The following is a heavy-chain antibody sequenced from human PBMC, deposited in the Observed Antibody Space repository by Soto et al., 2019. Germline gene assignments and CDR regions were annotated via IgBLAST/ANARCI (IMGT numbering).Heavy chain of an antibody. D-gene: IGHD3-9*01. CDR1: GYTFTGYY. Sequence: ASVKVSCQASGYTFTGYYMHWVRQAPGQGLEWMGWINPNSGGTNYAQKFQGWVTMTRDTSISTAYMELSRLRSDDTAVYYCARGSQRIYDILTGYYVDWFDPWGQGTLVTVSS. V-gene: IGHV1-2*04. CDR2: INPNSGGT. CDR3: ARGSQRIYDILTGYYVDWFDP. J-gene: IGHJ5*02.